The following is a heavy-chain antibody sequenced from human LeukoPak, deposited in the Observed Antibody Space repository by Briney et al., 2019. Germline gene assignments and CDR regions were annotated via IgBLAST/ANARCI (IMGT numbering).Heavy chain of an antibody. V-gene: IGHV3-23*01. CDR1: GFTFSSYA. CDR3: AKDLIAAAGDY. CDR2: ISSSGDTT. J-gene: IGHJ4*02. Sequence: GVSLRLSCTVSGFTFSSYAMSWVRQSPGKGLEWVSAISSSGDTTYYADSVKGRFTISRDNSKNTLFLQLSSLGAEDTAVYYCAKDLIAAAGDYWGQGTLVTVSS. D-gene: IGHD6-13*01.